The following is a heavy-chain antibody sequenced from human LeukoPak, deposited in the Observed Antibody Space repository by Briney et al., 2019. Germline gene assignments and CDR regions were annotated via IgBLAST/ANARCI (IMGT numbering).Heavy chain of an antibody. J-gene: IGHJ4*02. Sequence: SVKVSCKASGGTFSSYAISWVRQAPGQGLGWMGGIIPIFGTANYAQKFQGRVTITADESTSTAYMELSSLRSEDTAVYYCARSFGSGPGPFDYWGQGTLVTVSS. CDR3: ARSFGSGPGPFDY. D-gene: IGHD6-19*01. CDR2: IIPIFGTA. V-gene: IGHV1-69*13. CDR1: GGTFSSYA.